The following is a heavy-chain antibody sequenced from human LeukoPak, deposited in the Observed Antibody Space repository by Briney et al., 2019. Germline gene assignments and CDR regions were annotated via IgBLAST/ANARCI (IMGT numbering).Heavy chain of an antibody. CDR3: AKNRRIVVAEPDY. D-gene: IGHD3-22*01. CDR1: GFTFDDYA. J-gene: IGHJ4*02. V-gene: IGHV3-9*01. Sequence: GRSLRLSCAASGFTFDDYAMHWVRQAPGKGLEWVSGISWNSGSIGYADSVKGRFTISRDNSKNTLYLQMNSLRAEDTAVYYCAKNRRIVVAEPDYWGQGTLVTVSS. CDR2: ISWNSGSI.